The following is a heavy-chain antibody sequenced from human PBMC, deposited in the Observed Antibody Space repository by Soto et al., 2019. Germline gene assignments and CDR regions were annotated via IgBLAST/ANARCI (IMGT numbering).Heavy chain of an antibody. V-gene: IGHV4-34*01. CDR3: ARVGGIAARPGGDYYMDV. CDR2: INHSGST. J-gene: IGHJ6*03. D-gene: IGHD6-6*01. Sequence: SESLSLTCAVYGGSFSGYDGSWIRQPPGKGLEWIGEINHSGSTNYNPSLKSRVTISVDTSKNQFSLKLSSVTAADTAVYYCARVGGIAARPGGDYYMDVWGKGTTVTVSS. CDR1: GGSFSGYD.